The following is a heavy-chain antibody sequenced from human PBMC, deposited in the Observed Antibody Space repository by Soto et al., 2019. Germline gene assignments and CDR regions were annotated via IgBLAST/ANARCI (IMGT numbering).Heavy chain of an antibody. V-gene: IGHV4-30-2*01. Sequence: QLQLQESGSGLVKPSQTLSLTCAVSGGSISGTTYSWSWIRQPPGKGLEWIGYIYDNGNTYYNPSLMSQFSISVDRSKNQFSLKLSSVTAADTAVYYCARGQGAAAGHSNFDYWGQGALVTVSS. CDR2: IYDNGNT. CDR3: ARGQGAAAGHSNFDY. CDR1: GGSISGTTYS. J-gene: IGHJ4*02. D-gene: IGHD6-13*01.